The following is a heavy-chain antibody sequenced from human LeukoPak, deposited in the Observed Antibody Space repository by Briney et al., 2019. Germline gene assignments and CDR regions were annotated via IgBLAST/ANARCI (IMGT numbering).Heavy chain of an antibody. CDR3: ARGHSTSGFDI. V-gene: IGHV4-34*01. D-gene: IGHD2-2*01. CDR1: DGSSSGFY. CDR2: IHHSGIT. J-gene: IGHJ4*02. Sequence: SETLSLTCSVSDGSSSGFYCSWIRQVPGKGLEWLGEIHHSGITNYNPSLRSRLTLSEDTPNTQFSLKLTSVTAADTALYFCARGHSTSGFDIWGRGTQVTVSS.